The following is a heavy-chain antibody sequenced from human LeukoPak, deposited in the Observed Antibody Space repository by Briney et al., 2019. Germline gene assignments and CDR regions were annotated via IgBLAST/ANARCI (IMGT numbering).Heavy chain of an antibody. CDR2: ISGSGGSR. J-gene: IGHJ4*02. CDR1: GFTFSSYA. Sequence: GESLRLSCAASGFTFSSYAMSWVRRAPGKGLEWRSAISGSGGSRYYSGSLKGRFTISRDNSKSTLYLQMTSLRAEDTAVYYCAKSSPIAAAGEVGDFWGQGTLVTVSS. D-gene: IGHD6-13*01. V-gene: IGHV3-23*01. CDR3: AKSSPIAAAGEVGDF.